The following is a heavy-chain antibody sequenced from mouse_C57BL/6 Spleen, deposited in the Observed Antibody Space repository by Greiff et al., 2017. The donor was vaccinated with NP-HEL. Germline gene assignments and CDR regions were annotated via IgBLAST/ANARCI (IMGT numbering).Heavy chain of an antibody. J-gene: IGHJ3*01. Sequence: EVQLQQSGPELVKPGASVKISCKASGYTFTDYYMNWVKQSHGKSLEWIGDINPNNGGTSYNQKFKSKATLTVDKSSSTAYMELRSLTSEDSAVYYCARSYVFAYWGQGTLVTVSA. CDR2: INPNNGGT. CDR3: ARSYVFAY. CDR1: GYTFTDYY. V-gene: IGHV1-26*01.